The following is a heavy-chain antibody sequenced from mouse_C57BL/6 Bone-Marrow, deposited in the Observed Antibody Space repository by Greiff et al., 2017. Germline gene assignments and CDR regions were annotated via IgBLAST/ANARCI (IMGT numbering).Heavy chain of an antibody. D-gene: IGHD1-1*01. J-gene: IGHJ4*01. Sequence: VQLQQSGPELVKPGASVKLSCKASGYTFTSSDINWVKQRPGQGLEWIGWIYPRDGSTKYNEKLKGKATLTVDTSSSTAYMGLHSLTSEDSAVYFCARRRIYSAMDYWGQGTSVTVSS. V-gene: IGHV1-85*01. CDR1: GYTFTSSD. CDR2: IYPRDGST. CDR3: ARRRIYSAMDY.